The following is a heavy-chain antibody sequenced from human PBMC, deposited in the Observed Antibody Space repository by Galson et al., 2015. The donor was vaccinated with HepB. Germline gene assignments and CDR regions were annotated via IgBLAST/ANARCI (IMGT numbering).Heavy chain of an antibody. CDR2: IIPILGIA. V-gene: IGHV1-69*04. J-gene: IGHJ6*02. Sequence: SVKVSCKASGGTFSSYAISWVRQAPGQGLEWMGRIIPILGIANYARKFQGRVTITADKSTSTAYMELSSLRSEDTAVYYCARAGTVSGIGVYYYGMDVWGQGTTVTVSS. CDR1: GGTFSSYA. CDR3: ARAGTVSGIGVYYYGMDV. D-gene: IGHD6-19*01.